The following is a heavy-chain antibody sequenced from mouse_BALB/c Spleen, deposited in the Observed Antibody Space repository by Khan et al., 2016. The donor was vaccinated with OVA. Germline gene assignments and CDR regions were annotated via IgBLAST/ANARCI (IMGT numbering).Heavy chain of an antibody. V-gene: IGHV1-4*01. J-gene: IGHJ3*01. CDR2: LNPSNNYT. CDR1: GFTFTSYT. CDR3: VREGSYYSSDGWFAY. Sequence: VQLQESGAELARPGASVKMSCKASGFTFTSYTIHWVRQRPGQALEWIGHLNPSNNYTNSKQNFKDKATLIVDNSSSTAYMQLNSLTAEDSAVXYCVREGSYYSSDGWFAYWGQGTLVTVSA. D-gene: IGHD2-14*01.